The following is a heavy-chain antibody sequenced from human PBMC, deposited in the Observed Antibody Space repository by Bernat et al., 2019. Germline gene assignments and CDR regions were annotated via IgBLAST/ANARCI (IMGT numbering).Heavy chain of an antibody. CDR3: ARVRADRDFWSPSNYHHNMDV. CDR2: TYSSGSA. V-gene: IGHV4-59*01. CDR1: GVSISDYY. J-gene: IGHJ6*04. Sequence: QVKLQESGPRLVKPSETLFTTCTVFGVSISDYYWMWIRQPLGKGLEWIGYTYSSGSANYNSSLKSRVTISADTSQKSFSLKLTSVTTADTAIYYCARVRADRDFWSPSNYHHNMDVWGKGTTFTVSS. D-gene: IGHD3-3*01.